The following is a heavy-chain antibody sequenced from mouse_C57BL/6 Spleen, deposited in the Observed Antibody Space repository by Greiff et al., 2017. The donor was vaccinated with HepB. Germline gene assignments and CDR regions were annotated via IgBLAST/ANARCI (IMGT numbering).Heavy chain of an antibody. V-gene: IGHV1-64*01. CDR2: IHPNSGST. Sequence: VQLQQPGAELVKPGASVKLSCKASGYTFTSYWMHWVKQRPGQGLEWIGMIHPNSGSTNYNEKFKSKATLTVDKSSSTAYMQLSSLTSEDSAVYYCARGIDYYGSSYGYFDVWGTGTTVTVSS. D-gene: IGHD1-1*01. CDR3: ARGIDYYGSSYGYFDV. J-gene: IGHJ1*03. CDR1: GYTFTSYW.